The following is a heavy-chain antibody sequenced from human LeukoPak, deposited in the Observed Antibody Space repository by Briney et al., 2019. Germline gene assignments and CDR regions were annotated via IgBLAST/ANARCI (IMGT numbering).Heavy chain of an antibody. CDR2: IYYSGSS. D-gene: IGHD2-15*01. J-gene: IGHJ6*03. Sequence: SETLSLTCTVSGDSISIYFWTCIRQPPGKRLESIGYIYYSGSSDYNPSLKSRATISVDTSKTQFSLKLSSVTAADTAVYYCARFPGSAEYRHYYYMDVWGKGTTVTVSS. V-gene: IGHV4-59*01. CDR1: GDSISIYF. CDR3: ARFPGSAEYRHYYYMDV.